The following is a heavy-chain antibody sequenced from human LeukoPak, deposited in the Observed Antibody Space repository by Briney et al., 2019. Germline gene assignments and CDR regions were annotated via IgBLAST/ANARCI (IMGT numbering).Heavy chain of an antibody. CDR1: GGSISGYY. J-gene: IGHJ4*02. D-gene: IGHD6-13*01. CDR2: IYSSGST. V-gene: IGHV4-59*01. CDR3: ARAYSSSWYYFDY. Sequence: SETLSLTCTVSGGSISGYYWSWIRQPPGKGLEWIGYIYSSGSTNYNPSLKSRVTILVDTSKNQFSLKLSSVTAADTAVYYCARAYSSSWYYFDYWGQGTLVTVSS.